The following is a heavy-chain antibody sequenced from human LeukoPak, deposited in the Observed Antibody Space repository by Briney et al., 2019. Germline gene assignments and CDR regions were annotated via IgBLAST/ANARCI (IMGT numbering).Heavy chain of an antibody. V-gene: IGHV3-48*02. CDR1: GFNFSTYW. CDR2: ISRSGSTI. CDR3: ARRDAHDY. J-gene: IGHJ4*02. D-gene: IGHD2-2*01. Sequence: GGSLRLSCVASGFNFSTYWMNWVRQAPGKGLEWVSYISRSGSTIYYADSVKGRFTISRDNAKNSLYLQMNSLRDEDTAVYYCARRDAHDYWGQGTLVTVSS.